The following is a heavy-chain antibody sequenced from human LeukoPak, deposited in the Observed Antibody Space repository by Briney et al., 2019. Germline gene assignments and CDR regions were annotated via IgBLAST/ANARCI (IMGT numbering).Heavy chain of an antibody. D-gene: IGHD3-22*01. V-gene: IGHV4-34*01. CDR1: GGSFSGYY. Sequence: SETLSLTCAVYGGSFSGYYWSWIRQPPGKGLEWIGEVNHSGSTNYNPSLKSRVTISVDTSKNQFSLRLTSVTAADTAVYYCAGRRITMTVVVRYFDYWGQGTRVTVSS. J-gene: IGHJ4*02. CDR3: AGRRITMTVVVRYFDY. CDR2: VNHSGST.